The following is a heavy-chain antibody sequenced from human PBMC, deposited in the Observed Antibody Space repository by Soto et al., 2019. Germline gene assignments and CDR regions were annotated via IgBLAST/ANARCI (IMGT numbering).Heavy chain of an antibody. CDR1: GYTFTSYD. CDR2: MNPNSGNT. V-gene: IGHV1-8*01. CDR3: ARNLMITFGGGYYYYYGMDV. J-gene: IGHJ6*02. Sequence: ASVKVSCKASGYTFTSYDINWVRQATGQGLEWMGWMNPNSGNTGYAQKFQGRVTMTRNTSISTAYMELSSLRSEDTAVYYCARNLMITFGGGYYYYYGMDVWGQGTTVTVSS. D-gene: IGHD3-16*01.